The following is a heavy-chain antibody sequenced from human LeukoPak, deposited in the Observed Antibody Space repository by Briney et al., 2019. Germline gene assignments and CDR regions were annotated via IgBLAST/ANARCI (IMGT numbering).Heavy chain of an antibody. D-gene: IGHD6-13*01. Sequence: GASVKVSCKASGGTFSSYAISWVRQAPGQGLEWMGWISAYNGNTNYAQKLQGRVTMTTDTSTSTAYMELRSLRSDDTAVYYCARKPGGIAAAGYFQHWGQGTLVTVSS. CDR1: GGTFSSYA. V-gene: IGHV1-18*01. CDR2: ISAYNGNT. CDR3: ARKPGGIAAAGYFQH. J-gene: IGHJ1*01.